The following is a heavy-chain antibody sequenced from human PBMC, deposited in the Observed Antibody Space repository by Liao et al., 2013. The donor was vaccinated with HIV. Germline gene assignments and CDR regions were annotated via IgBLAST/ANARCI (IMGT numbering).Heavy chain of an antibody. V-gene: IGHV4-39*07. CDR3: ARGTGPFQH. D-gene: IGHD3/OR15-3a*01. CDR2: IYYSGNT. CDR1: GGSISSGSYY. Sequence: QVQLQESGPGLVKPSQTLSLTCTVSGGSISSGSYYWGWIRRPPGKGLEWIGSIYYSGNTYYNPSLKSRVTISIDTSKNHFSLKLSSVTAADTAVYFCARGTGPFQHWGQGTLVTVSS. J-gene: IGHJ1*01.